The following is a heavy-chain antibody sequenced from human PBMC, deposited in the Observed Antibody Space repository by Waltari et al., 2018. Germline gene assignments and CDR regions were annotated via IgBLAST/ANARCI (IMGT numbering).Heavy chain of an antibody. D-gene: IGHD3-22*01. J-gene: IGHJ3*02. Sequence: QVQLVQSGAEVKKPGSSVTVSCKASGGTFRSYAISWVRQAPGQGLEWMGGIIPIFGTANYAQKFQGRVTITADESTSTAYMELSSLRSEDTAVYYCARAATYYYDSSGSSDAFDIWGQGTMVTVSS. CDR3: ARAATYYYDSSGSSDAFDI. V-gene: IGHV1-69*01. CDR1: GGTFRSYA. CDR2: IIPIFGTA.